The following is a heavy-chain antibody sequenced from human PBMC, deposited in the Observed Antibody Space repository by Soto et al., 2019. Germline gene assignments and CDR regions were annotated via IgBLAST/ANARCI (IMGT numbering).Heavy chain of an antibody. CDR2: IYDSGST. J-gene: IGHJ3*02. CDR3: PRGSIGLVSVI. V-gene: IGHV4-31*03. Sequence: QVQLQESGPGLVKPSQTLSLTCTVSGGSFSSGSYSWSWIRQLPGRGLEWMGYIYDSGSTFYRPSLKSRVSILMDRSKNQFSLELPSVTAAETAVHYFPRGSIGLVSVILGQGTVVTVTS. CDR1: GGSFSSGSYS. D-gene: IGHD4-17*01.